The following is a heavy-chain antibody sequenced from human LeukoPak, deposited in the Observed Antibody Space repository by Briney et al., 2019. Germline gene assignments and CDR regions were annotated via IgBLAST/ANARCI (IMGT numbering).Heavy chain of an antibody. CDR1: GFTFNDYY. J-gene: IGHJ1*01. D-gene: IGHD3-10*01. Sequence: PGGSLRLSCAASGFTFNDYYMSWIRQAPGKGLEWISYISSSGNTIYYADSVKGRFIISRDNAKNSLYLQMNSLRAEDTAIYYCARANHGSGSYFQDWGQGTLVTVSS. CDR3: ARANHGSGSYFQD. CDR2: ISSSGNTI. V-gene: IGHV3-11*01.